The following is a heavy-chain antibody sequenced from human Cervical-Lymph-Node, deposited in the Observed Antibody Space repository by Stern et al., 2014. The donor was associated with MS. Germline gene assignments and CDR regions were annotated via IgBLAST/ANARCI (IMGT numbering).Heavy chain of an antibody. CDR2: IYSSGST. Sequence: QLQLQESGPGLVKPSQTLSLTCTVSGGSISSGDYYWSWIRQPPGKGLEWIGYIYSSGSTYYNPSLKSRVTISLDTSKNQFSLKLSSVTAADTAVYYCAREAFYYGSGSYPSWGQGTLVTVSS. D-gene: IGHD3-10*01. J-gene: IGHJ5*02. CDR1: GGSISSGDYY. CDR3: AREAFYYGSGSYPS. V-gene: IGHV4-30-4*01.